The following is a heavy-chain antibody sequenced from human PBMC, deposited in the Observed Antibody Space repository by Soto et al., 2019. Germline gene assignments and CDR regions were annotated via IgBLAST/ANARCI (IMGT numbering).Heavy chain of an antibody. D-gene: IGHD6-19*01. CDR3: ARKYSSGSFDP. CDR2: SNTGNGNT. CDR1: GYSLSDYG. J-gene: IGHJ5*02. V-gene: IGHV1-3*04. Sequence: ASVKVSCKASGYSLSDYGLYWVRQAPGQSLEWMGWSNTGNGNTKYSEKFQGRVTITRDTPASTAYMELRSLRSEDTAVYYCARKYSSGSFDPWGQGTLVTVSS.